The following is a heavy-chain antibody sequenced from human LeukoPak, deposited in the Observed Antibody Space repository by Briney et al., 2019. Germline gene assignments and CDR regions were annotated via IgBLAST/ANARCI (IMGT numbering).Heavy chain of an antibody. CDR2: ISSSSSTI. D-gene: IGHD2-2*01. Sequence: PGGSLRLSCAAPGFTFSSYSMNWVRQAPGKGLEWVSYISSSSSTIYYADSVKGRFTISRDNAKNSLYLQMNSLRAEDTAVYYCARDSSPDYFDYWGQGTLVTVSS. J-gene: IGHJ4*02. V-gene: IGHV3-48*04. CDR1: GFTFSSYS. CDR3: ARDSSPDYFDY.